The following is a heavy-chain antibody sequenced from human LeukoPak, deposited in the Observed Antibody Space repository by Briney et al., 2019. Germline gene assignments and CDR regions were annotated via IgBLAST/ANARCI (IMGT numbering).Heavy chain of an antibody. J-gene: IGHJ4*02. V-gene: IGHV4-39*02. CDR3: ASPGYSSGDY. Sequence: SETLSLTCTVSGGPISSSSYYWGWIPQPPGKGLEWIGNIYYSGSNYYNPSLKSRVTISVDTSKNHFSLKLSSVTAADTAVYYCASPGYSSGDYWGQGTLVTVSS. CDR1: GGPISSSSYY. D-gene: IGHD6-19*01. CDR2: IYYSGSN.